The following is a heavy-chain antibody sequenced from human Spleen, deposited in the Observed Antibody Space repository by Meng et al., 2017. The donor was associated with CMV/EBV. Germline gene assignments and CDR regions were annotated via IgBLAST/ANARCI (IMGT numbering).Heavy chain of an antibody. CDR3: ARQLGIYFDY. D-gene: IGHD7-27*01. CDR2: IYYSGST. Sequence: CTVSGGSISSSSYYWGWIRQPPGKGLEWIGSIYYSGSTYYNPSLKSRVTISVDTSKNQFSLKLSSVTAADTAVYYCARQLGIYFDYWGQGTLVTVSS. V-gene: IGHV4-39*01. J-gene: IGHJ4*02. CDR1: GGSISSSSYY.